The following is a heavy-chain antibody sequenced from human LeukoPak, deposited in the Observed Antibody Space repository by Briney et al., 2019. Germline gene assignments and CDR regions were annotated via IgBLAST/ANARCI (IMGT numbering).Heavy chain of an antibody. Sequence: GGSLRLSCAASGFTFSSFSMNWVRQAPGKGLEWISYISRGSSPIYYADSVKGRFTISRDNAKNSLLLQMSSLRAEDTAVYYCVRDKVGYGSGVIDYWGQGTLVTVSS. D-gene: IGHD3-10*01. CDR3: VRDKVGYGSGVIDY. CDR2: ISRGSSPI. CDR1: GFTFSSFS. J-gene: IGHJ4*02. V-gene: IGHV3-48*04.